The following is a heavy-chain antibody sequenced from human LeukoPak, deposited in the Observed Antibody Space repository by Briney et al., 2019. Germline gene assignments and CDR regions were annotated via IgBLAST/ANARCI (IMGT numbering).Heavy chain of an antibody. CDR3: AKDGAVAGVDY. J-gene: IGHJ4*02. Sequence: PGRSLRLSCAASGFTFSNFAMHWVRQAPGKGLEWVAVISYDGSNKYYADSVKGRFTISRDNSKNTLYLQMNSLRAEDTAVYYCAKDGAVAGVDYWGQGTLVTVSS. V-gene: IGHV3-30-3*01. CDR1: GFTFSNFA. CDR2: ISYDGSNK. D-gene: IGHD6-19*01.